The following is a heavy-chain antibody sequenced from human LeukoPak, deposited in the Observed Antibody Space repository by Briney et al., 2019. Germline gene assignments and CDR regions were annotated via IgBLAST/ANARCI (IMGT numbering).Heavy chain of an antibody. CDR1: GYTFTSYG. V-gene: IGHV1-18*01. J-gene: IGHJ6*02. CDR2: ISAYNGNT. CDR3: ARADSDYYGSGSYYRPHYYYYYGMDV. D-gene: IGHD3-10*01. Sequence: GASVKVSCKASGYTFTSYGISWVRQAPGQGLEWMGWISAYNGNTNYAQKLQGRVTMTTDTSTSTAYMELRSLRSDDTAVYYCARADSDYYGSGSYYRPHYYYYYGMDVWGQGTTVTVSS.